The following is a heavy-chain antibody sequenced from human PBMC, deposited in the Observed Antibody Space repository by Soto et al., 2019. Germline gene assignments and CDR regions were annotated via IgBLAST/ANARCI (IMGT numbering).Heavy chain of an antibody. CDR2: ISGSGGTT. J-gene: IGHJ6*02. D-gene: IGHD1-26*01. CDR1: GFTFSSYA. V-gene: IGHV3-23*01. Sequence: EVQLLESGGDLVQPGGSLRLSCAASGFTFSSYAMNWVRQAPGKGLEWVSAISGSGGTTFYADSVKGRFTISRDNSKNTLFLQMHSLRAEDTAIYYCAMLNSGSYSYHGMDVWGQGTTVTVSS. CDR3: AMLNSGSYSYHGMDV.